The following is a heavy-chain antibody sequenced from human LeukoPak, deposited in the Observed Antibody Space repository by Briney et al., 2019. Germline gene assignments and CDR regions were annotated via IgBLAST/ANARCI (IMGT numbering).Heavy chain of an antibody. D-gene: IGHD3-22*01. J-gene: IGHJ4*02. CDR2: INTNTGNP. CDR1: GYTFTSYA. Sequence: VASVTVSCKASGYTFTSYAMNWVRQAPGQGLEWMGWINTNTGNPTYAQGFTGRFVFSLDTSVSTAYLQISSLKAEDTAVYYCARDPSTYYYDSSGYYYGQGYFDYWGQGTLVTVSS. V-gene: IGHV7-4-1*02. CDR3: ARDPSTYYYDSSGYYYGQGYFDY.